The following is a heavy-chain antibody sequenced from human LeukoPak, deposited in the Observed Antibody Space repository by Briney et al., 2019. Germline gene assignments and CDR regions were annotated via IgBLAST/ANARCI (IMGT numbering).Heavy chain of an antibody. CDR2: IYTSGST. CDR1: GGSISSGSYY. CDR3: ARGRRFWSGYYTGYYYYYMDV. D-gene: IGHD3-3*01. J-gene: IGHJ6*03. V-gene: IGHV4-61*02. Sequence: PSETLSLTCTVSGGSISSGSYYWSWIRQPAGKGLEWIGRIYTSGSTNYNPSLKSRVTISVDTSKNQFSLKLSSVTAADTAVYYCARGRRFWSGYYTGYYYYYMDVWGKGTTVTVSS.